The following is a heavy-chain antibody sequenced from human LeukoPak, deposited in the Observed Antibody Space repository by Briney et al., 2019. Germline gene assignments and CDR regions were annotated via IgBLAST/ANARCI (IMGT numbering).Heavy chain of an antibody. CDR1: GFTLSAYW. Sequence: GGSLRLSCAAYGFTLSAYWLTWVRPPPGEGLEWVANIRQDSSESYYVDSVKGRFTISRDNAKNTVYLQMSSLRAEDTAVYYCAREGVFCVRNCISNSGARFDPWGQGTLVTVSS. D-gene: IGHD2-2*01. CDR3: AREGVFCVRNCISNSGARFDP. V-gene: IGHV3-7*01. CDR2: IRQDSSES. J-gene: IGHJ5*02.